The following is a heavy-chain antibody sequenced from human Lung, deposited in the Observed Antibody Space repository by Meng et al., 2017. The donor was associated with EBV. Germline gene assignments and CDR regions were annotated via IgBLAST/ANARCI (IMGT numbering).Heavy chain of an antibody. D-gene: IGHD2-15*01. V-gene: IGHV3-30*18. CDR2: ISYDGSNK. CDR3: AKDEGYCSGGSCYPGYFDY. Sequence: QVQLVESGGGVVQPGRSLRLSCAASGFTFSRDGMHWVRQAPGKGLEWVAVISYDGSNKYYADSVKGRFTISRDNSKNTLYLQMNSLRAEDTAVYYCAKDEGYCSGGSCYPGYFDYWGQGPLVTVAS. J-gene: IGHJ4*02. CDR1: GFTFSRDG.